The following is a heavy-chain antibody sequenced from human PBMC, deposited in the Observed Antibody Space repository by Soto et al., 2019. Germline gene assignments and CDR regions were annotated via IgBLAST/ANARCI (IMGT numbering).Heavy chain of an antibody. CDR2: IIPIFGTA. CDR3: ARDRQLVRLGWFDP. CDR1: GGTFSSYA. Sequence: SVKVSCKASGGTFSSYAISWVRQAPGQGLEWMGGIIPIFGTANYAQKFQGRVTITADESTSTAYMEPSSLRSEDTAVYYCARDRQLVRLGWFDPWGQGTLVTVSS. V-gene: IGHV1-69*13. D-gene: IGHD6-6*01. J-gene: IGHJ5*02.